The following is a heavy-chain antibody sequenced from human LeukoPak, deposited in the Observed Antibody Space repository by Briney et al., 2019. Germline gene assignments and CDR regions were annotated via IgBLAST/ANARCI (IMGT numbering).Heavy chain of an antibody. D-gene: IGHD1-26*01. CDR3: ARDPYSGNYGAYYYYYMDV. CDR2: ITSSSSYI. CDR1: GFTFSSYN. V-gene: IGHV3-21*06. Sequence: GGSLRLSCAASGFTFSSYNMNWVRQAPGRGLEWVSSITSSSSYIYYADSVKGRFTISRDNAKNSLYLQMDSLRVEDTAEYYCARDPYSGNYGAYYYYYMDVWGKGTTVTVSS. J-gene: IGHJ6*03.